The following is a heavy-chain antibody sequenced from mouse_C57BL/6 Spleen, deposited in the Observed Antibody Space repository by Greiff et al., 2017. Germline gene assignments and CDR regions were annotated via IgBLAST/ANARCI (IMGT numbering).Heavy chain of an antibody. J-gene: IGHJ2*01. CDR1: GYTFTDYE. CDR3: TRNDDGYYLRNFDY. CDR2: IDPETGGT. D-gene: IGHD2-3*01. Sequence: QVQLQQSGAELVRPGASVTLSCKASGYTFTDYEMHWVKQTPVHGLEWIGAIDPETGGTAYNQKFKGKAILTADKSSSTAYMELRSLTSEDSAVYYCTRNDDGYYLRNFDYWGQGTTLTVSS. V-gene: IGHV1-15*01.